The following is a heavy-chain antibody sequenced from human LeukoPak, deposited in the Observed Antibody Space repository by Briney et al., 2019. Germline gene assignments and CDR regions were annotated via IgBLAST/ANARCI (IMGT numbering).Heavy chain of an antibody. CDR1: GFTFTSSA. V-gene: IGHV1-58*02. J-gene: IGHJ4*02. D-gene: IGHD2-21*01. Sequence: SVKVSCKASGFTFTSSAIQWVRQARGQRLEWIGWIVVGSGNTNYAQKFQERVTITRDMSTSTAYMEPSSLRSEDTAVYYCAADQTGVGYCDADCYSYWGQGALVTVSS. CDR3: AADQTGVGYCDADCYSY. CDR2: IVVGSGNT.